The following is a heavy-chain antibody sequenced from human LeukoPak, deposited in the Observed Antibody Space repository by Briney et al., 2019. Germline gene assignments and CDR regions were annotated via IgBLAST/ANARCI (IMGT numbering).Heavy chain of an antibody. D-gene: IGHD7-27*01. CDR3: ARGLLGILDV. V-gene: IGHV1-8*01. CDR1: GYTFTSYD. CDR2: MNPNNIET. Sequence: ASVKVSCKASGYTFTSYDINWVRQATGQGLEWVGWMNPNNIETGYAQKFQGRVTMTRNTSISIAYMELSSLRSEDTAVYYCARGLLGILDVWGKGTTVTISS. J-gene: IGHJ6*04.